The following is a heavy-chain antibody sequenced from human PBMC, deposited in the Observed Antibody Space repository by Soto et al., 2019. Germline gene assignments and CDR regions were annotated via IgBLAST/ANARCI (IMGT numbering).Heavy chain of an antibody. Sequence: GGSLRLSCAASGLTFSDYSMGWVRQSPWKGLEGVANIKQDGGEEDYVDSVKGRLTISRDNAKNSLYLQMNSLRAEDTAVYYCARVAYWGPGTQVTVSS. V-gene: IGHV3-7*01. CDR2: IKQDGGEE. J-gene: IGHJ4*02. CDR3: ARVAY. CDR1: GLTFSDYS.